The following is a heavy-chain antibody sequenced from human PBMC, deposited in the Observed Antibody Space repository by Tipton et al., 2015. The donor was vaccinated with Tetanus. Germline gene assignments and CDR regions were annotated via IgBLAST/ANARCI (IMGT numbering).Heavy chain of an antibody. CDR2: IFHNGTT. J-gene: IGHJ4*02. D-gene: IGHD5-18*01. V-gene: IGHV4-4*01. CDR3: VRGRGLGAYSYGFEY. Sequence: TLSLTCSVSGVSISTTNYWTWVRQPPGKGLEWIAEIFHNGTTNYNPSFKGRATMSLDRSKNQFSLNLHSVTAADTAVYFCVRGRGLGAYSYGFEYWGPGALVTVSS. CDR1: GVSISTTNY.